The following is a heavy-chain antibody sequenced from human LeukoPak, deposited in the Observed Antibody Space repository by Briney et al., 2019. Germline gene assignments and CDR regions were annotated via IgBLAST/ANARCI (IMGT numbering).Heavy chain of an antibody. V-gene: IGHV3-21*01. Sequence: GGSLRLSCAASGFTFSSYSMNWVRQAPGKGLEWVSSISSSSSYIYYADSVKGRFTISRDNAKNSLYLQMNSLRAEDTAVYYCAREPEIYSSSWYVDYWGQGTLVTVSS. D-gene: IGHD6-13*01. CDR3: AREPEIYSSSWYVDY. CDR2: ISSSSSYI. CDR1: GFTFSSYS. J-gene: IGHJ4*02.